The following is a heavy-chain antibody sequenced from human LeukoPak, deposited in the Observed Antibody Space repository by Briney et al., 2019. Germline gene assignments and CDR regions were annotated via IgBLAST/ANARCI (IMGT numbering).Heavy chain of an antibody. CDR3: ASVAPGSTSAKAYDY. CDR1: GGSISSYY. V-gene: IGHV4-59*01. D-gene: IGHD2-2*01. Sequence: SETLSLTCTVSGGSISSYYWIWIRQPPGKGLEWIGYIYYSGSTNYNPSLKSRVTISGDTSKNQFSLKLSSVTAADTAVYYCASVAPGSTSAKAYDYWGQGTLVTVSS. J-gene: IGHJ4*02. CDR2: IYYSGST.